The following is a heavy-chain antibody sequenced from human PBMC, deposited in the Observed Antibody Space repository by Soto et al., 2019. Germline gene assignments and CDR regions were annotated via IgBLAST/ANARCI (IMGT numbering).Heavy chain of an antibody. V-gene: IGHV3-49*03. D-gene: IGHD3-22*01. CDR3: TRTSITMIVVVITRPDSFDY. CDR2: IRSKAYGGTT. J-gene: IGHJ4*02. Sequence: PGGSLRLSCTASGFTFGDYAMSWFRQAPGKGLEWVGFIRSKAYGGTTEYAASVKGRFTISRDDSKSIAYLQMNSLKTEDTAVYYCTRTSITMIVVVITRPDSFDYWGQGTLVTVSS. CDR1: GFTFGDYA.